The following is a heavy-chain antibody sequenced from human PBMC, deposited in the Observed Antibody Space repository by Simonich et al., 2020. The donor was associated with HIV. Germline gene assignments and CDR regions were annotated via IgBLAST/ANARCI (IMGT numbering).Heavy chain of an antibody. V-gene: IGHV4-34*01. CDR1: GGSFSGYY. J-gene: IGHJ4*02. CDR3: ARRDRELILYFDY. CDR2: IKHSGIT. D-gene: IGHD3-3*01. Sequence: QVQLQQWGAGLLKPSETLSLTCAVYGGSFSGYYWSWIRQPPGKGREWIGEIKHSGITNYKSSLNSRATISVDKSKNQFSLKLSSVTAADTAIYYCARRDRELILYFDYWGQGNLVTVSS.